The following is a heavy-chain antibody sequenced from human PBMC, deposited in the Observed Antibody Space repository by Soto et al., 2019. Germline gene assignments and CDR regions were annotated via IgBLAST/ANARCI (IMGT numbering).Heavy chain of an antibody. Sequence: GGSMRLSCAASGFTFTRYSMNWVRQAPGKGLEWVSSISSTTNYIYYGDSMKGRFTISRDNAKNSLYLEMNSLRAEDTAVYYCARESEDLTSNFDYWGQGTLVTVSS. J-gene: IGHJ4*02. CDR1: GFTFTRYS. CDR3: ARESEDLTSNFDY. CDR2: ISSTTNYI. V-gene: IGHV3-21*06.